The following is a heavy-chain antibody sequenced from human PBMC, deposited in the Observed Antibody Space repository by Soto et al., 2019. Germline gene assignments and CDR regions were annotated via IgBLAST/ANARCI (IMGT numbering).Heavy chain of an antibody. CDR2: IWYDGSNK. Sequence: QVQLVESGGGVVQPGRSPRLSCAASGFTFSSYGMHWVRQAPGKGLEWVAVIWYDGSNKYYADSVKGRFTISRDNSKNTLYLQMNSLRAEDTAVYYCAREASSSWSPMGYWGQGTLVTVSS. D-gene: IGHD6-13*01. CDR1: GFTFSSYG. V-gene: IGHV3-33*01. CDR3: AREASSSWSPMGY. J-gene: IGHJ4*02.